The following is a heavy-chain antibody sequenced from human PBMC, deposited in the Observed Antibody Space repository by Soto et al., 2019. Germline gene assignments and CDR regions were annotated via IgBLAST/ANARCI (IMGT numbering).Heavy chain of an antibody. Sequence: QVQLQESGPGLVKSSETLSLTCTVSGGSVSSEHYYWNWIRQPPGKGLEWIGYFFYTGSTNYNPSLERRLTMSVAMSKNHFSLKLSSVTAADTAVYYCAGGTDGKKVAYWGQGTLVTVSS. J-gene: IGHJ4*02. D-gene: IGHD5-12*01. CDR3: AGGTDGKKVAY. V-gene: IGHV4-61*03. CDR2: FFYTGST. CDR1: GGSVSSEHYY.